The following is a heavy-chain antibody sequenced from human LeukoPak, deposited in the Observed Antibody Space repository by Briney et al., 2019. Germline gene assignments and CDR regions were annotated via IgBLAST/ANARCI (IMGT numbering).Heavy chain of an antibody. Sequence: GGSLRLSCAASGFTFSSNYMSWVRQAPGKGLEWVAIISSDGSRKYYAHSVEGRFTISRDNSKNTLYLQMDSLRAEDTAVYYCARDRAWNYFDSWGQGTLVTVSS. CDR2: ISSDGSRK. D-gene: IGHD3-3*01. CDR3: ARDRAWNYFDS. CDR1: GFTFSSNY. J-gene: IGHJ4*02. V-gene: IGHV3-30*03.